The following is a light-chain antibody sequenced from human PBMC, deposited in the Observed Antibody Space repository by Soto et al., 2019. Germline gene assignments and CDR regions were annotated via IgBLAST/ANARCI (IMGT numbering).Light chain of an antibody. CDR1: SCDVGGYNY. Sequence: QSVLTQPPSASGSPGQSVAISCTGTSCDVGGYNYVSWYQQHPGKAPKLMIYEVNKRPSGVPDRFSGSKSGNTASLTVSGLQAEDEADYYCSSYTSSTFYVFGTGTTVTVL. V-gene: IGLV2-8*01. CDR3: SSYTSSTFYV. J-gene: IGLJ1*01. CDR2: EVN.